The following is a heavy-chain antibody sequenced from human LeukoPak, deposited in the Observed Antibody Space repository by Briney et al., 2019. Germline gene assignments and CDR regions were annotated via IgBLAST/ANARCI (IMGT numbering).Heavy chain of an antibody. CDR2: ISGSGGST. CDR1: GFTFSSYG. D-gene: IGHD5-12*01. Sequence: GGSLRLSCAASGFTFSSYGMHWVRQAPAKGLEWVSAISGSGGSTYYADSVKGRFTISRDNSKNTLYLQMNSLRAEDTAVYYCAKDSRGMRWLRSELPTNLFDYWGQGTLVTVSS. V-gene: IGHV3-23*01. J-gene: IGHJ4*02. CDR3: AKDSRGMRWLRSELPTNLFDY.